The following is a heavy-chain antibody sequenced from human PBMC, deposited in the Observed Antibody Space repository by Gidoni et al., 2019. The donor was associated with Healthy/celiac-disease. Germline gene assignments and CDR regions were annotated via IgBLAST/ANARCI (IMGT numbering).Heavy chain of an antibody. CDR2: ITHSGST. CDR3: ASDESSGYPLY. D-gene: IGHD3-22*01. Sequence: QVQLQQWGAGLLKPSETLSLTCAVYGGSFRGYYWSWIRQPPGKGLEWIGEITHSGSTNYNPSLKSRVTISVDTSKNQCSLKLSSVTAADTAVYYCASDESSGYPLYLGHGTLVTVSS. CDR1: GGSFRGYY. V-gene: IGHV4-34*01. J-gene: IGHJ4*01.